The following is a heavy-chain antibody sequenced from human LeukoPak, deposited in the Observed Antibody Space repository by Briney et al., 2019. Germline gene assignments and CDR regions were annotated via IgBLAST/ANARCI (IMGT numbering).Heavy chain of an antibody. CDR2: INHRGSA. D-gene: IGHD6-13*01. J-gene: IGHJ4*02. CDR1: GGPFSGYY. Sequence: SETLSLTCTVSGGPFSGYYWTWIRQSPEKGLEWIGEINHRGSANYNASIRSRVTISVDTSRNQFSLTMSSVTVVDTAVYYCARGCVAATGLDCAEFDHWGQGALVTVSS. CDR3: ARGCVAATGLDCAEFDH. V-gene: IGHV4-34*01.